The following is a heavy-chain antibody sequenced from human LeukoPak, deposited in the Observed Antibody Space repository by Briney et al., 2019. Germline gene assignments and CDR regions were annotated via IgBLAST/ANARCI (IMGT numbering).Heavy chain of an antibody. J-gene: IGHJ5*02. Sequence: SVKVSCKASGGTFSSYAISWVRQAPGQGLEWMGGIIPIFGTANYAQKFQGRVTITTDESTSTACLELSSLRSEDTAVYYCARDERRYNRFDPWGQGTLVTVSS. D-gene: IGHD1-14*01. V-gene: IGHV1-69*05. CDR2: IIPIFGTA. CDR1: GGTFSSYA. CDR3: ARDERRYNRFDP.